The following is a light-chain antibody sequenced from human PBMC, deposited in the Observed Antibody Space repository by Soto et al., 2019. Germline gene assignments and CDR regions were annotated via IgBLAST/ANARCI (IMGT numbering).Light chain of an antibody. Sequence: QSALTQPASVSGSPGQSITISCTGTSSDVGGYNYVSWYQHHPGKAPKLMIYEVSNRPSGVSNRFSASKSGNTASLTISGLQAEDEADYYCSSYTSSSTLDVVFGGGTKVTVL. J-gene: IGLJ2*01. CDR1: SSDVGGYNY. V-gene: IGLV2-14*01. CDR2: EVS. CDR3: SSYTSSSTLDVV.